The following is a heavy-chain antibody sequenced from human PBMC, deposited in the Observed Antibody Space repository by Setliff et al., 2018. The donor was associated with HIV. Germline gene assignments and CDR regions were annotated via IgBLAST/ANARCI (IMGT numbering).Heavy chain of an antibody. CDR3: TRGGYNLGY. CDR1: GFTFGDYT. CDR2: IRSEVYGGTT. Sequence: GGSLRLSCAASGFTFGDYTMSWVRQAPGKGLEWVGFIRSEVYGGTTEYAASVKGRFTISRDDSKSIAYLQMNSLKTEDTALYYCTRGGYNLGYWGQGTLVTVSS. D-gene: IGHD5-18*01. V-gene: IGHV3-49*04. J-gene: IGHJ4*02.